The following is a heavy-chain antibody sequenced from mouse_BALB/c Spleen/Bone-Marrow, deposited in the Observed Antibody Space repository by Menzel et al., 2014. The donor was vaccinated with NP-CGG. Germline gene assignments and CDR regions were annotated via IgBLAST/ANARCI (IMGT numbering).Heavy chain of an antibody. J-gene: IGHJ3*01. Sequence: EVQLQESGGGLVQPGGSLKLSCATSGFTFSDYYMYWVRQTPEKRLGWVAYISNGGGSTYYPDTVKGRFTISRDNAKNTLYLQMSRLKSEDTAMYYCARHNYDETWFAYWSQGTLVTVSA. CDR3: ARHNYDETWFAY. D-gene: IGHD2-4*01. CDR2: ISNGGGST. CDR1: GFTFSDYY. V-gene: IGHV5-12*02.